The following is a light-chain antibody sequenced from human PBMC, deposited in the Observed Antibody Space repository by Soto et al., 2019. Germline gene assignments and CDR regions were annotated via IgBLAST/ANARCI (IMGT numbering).Light chain of an antibody. V-gene: IGKV1-39*01. Sequence: DIQMTQSPSSLSASVGDRVTITCRASQSISSYLNWYQQKPGKAPKVLIYAASRLQSAAPSRFSGSGSGTDFSLTISRRQPEDFATYYCRQSYTTPRTFGQGTKGELK. CDR1: QSISSY. J-gene: IGKJ1*01. CDR3: RQSYTTPRT. CDR2: AAS.